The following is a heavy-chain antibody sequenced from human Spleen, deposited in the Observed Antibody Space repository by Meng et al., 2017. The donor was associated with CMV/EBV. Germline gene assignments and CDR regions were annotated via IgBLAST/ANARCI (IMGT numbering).Heavy chain of an antibody. CDR2: ISYDGSNK. J-gene: IGHJ4*02. D-gene: IGHD2-8*01. CDR3: AVRGVPLDY. V-gene: IGHV3-30*03. Sequence: LSSPASGFTFSSYGMHWVRQAPGKGLEWVAVISYDGSNKYYADSVKGRFTISRDNSKNTLYLQMNSLRAEDTAVYYCAVRGVPLDYWGQGTLVTVSS. CDR1: GFTFSSYG.